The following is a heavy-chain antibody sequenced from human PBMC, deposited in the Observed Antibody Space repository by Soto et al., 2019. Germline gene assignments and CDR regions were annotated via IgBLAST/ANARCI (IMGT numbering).Heavy chain of an antibody. J-gene: IGHJ3*02. CDR3: AKDMPWIGYGDYGGGAFDI. V-gene: IGHV3-9*01. CDR2: ISWNSGSI. Sequence: GGSLRLSCAASGFTFDDYAMHWVRQAPGKGLEWVSGISWNSGSIGYADSVKGRFTISRDNAKNSLYLQMNSLRAEDTALYYCAKDMPWIGYGDYGGGAFDIWGQGTMVTVSS. CDR1: GFTFDDYA. D-gene: IGHD4-17*01.